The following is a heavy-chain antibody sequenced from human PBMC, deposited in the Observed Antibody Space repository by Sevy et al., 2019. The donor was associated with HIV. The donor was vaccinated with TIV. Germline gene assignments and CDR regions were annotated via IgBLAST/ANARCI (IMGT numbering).Heavy chain of an antibody. CDR1: GFTFSSYS. CDR3: ARGARGVSGDY. V-gene: IGHV3-21*01. Sequence: GGSLRLSCAASGFTFSSYSMNWVRQPPGKGLEWVSSISSSSSYIYYADAVKGRFTISRVNAKNSLYLQMNSLRAEDTAVYYCARGARGVSGDYWGQGTLVTVSS. D-gene: IGHD2-8*01. J-gene: IGHJ4*02. CDR2: ISSSSSYI.